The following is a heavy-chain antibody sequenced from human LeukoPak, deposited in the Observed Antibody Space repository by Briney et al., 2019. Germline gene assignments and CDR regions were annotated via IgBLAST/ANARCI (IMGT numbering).Heavy chain of an antibody. CDR2: IIPIFGTA. J-gene: IGHJ5*02. D-gene: IGHD4-23*01. V-gene: IGHV1-69*13. CDR3: ARVAGGRWDNWFDP. Sequence: ASVKVSCKASGGTFSSYAISWVRQAPGQGLEWMGGIIPIFGTANYAQKFQGRVTITADESTSTAYVELSSLRSEDTAVYYCARVAGGRWDNWFDPWGQGTLVTVSS. CDR1: GGTFSSYA.